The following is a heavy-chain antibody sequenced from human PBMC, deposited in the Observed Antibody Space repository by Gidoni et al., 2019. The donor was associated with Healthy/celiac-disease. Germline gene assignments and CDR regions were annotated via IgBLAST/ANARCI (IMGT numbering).Heavy chain of an antibody. V-gene: IGHV3-30*19. CDR1: GFPFSSYG. D-gene: IGHD1-26*01. J-gene: IGHJ3*02. Sequence: QVQLVESGGGVVQPGRSLRLSCAASGFPFSSYGMHWVRQAPGKGLEWVAIISYDGSNKYYADSVKGRFTISRDNSKNTLFLQMNSLRAEDTAVYYCARDLWELISAFDIWGQGTMVTVSS. CDR2: ISYDGSNK. CDR3: ARDLWELISAFDI.